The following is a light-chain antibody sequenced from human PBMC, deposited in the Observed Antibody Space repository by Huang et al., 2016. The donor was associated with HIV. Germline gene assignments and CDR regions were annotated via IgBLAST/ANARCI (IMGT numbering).Light chain of an antibody. CDR1: QSLVHSDGNTY. V-gene: IGKV2-30*02. CDR3: MQGTHWPRFT. J-gene: IGKJ3*01. CDR2: KVS. Sequence: DVVMTQSPLSLPVTLGQPASISCRSSQSLVHSDGNTYWNWFQQRPGQSPRRLIYKVSNRDSGVPDRFSGSGSGTDFTLKISRVEAEYVGVYYCMQGTHWPRFTFGPGTKVDIK.